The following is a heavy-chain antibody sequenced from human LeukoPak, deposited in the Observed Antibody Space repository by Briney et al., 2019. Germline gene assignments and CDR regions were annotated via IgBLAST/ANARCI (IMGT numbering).Heavy chain of an antibody. V-gene: IGHV4-59*01. CDR2: IYYSGST. CDR1: GGSISSYY. Sequence: SETLSLTCTVSGGSISSYYWSWIRQPPGKGLEWIGYIYYSGSTNYNPSLKSRVTISVDTSKNQFSLKLSSVTAADTAVYYCARALGSYGSGSNWFDPWGQGTLVTVSS. D-gene: IGHD3-10*01. J-gene: IGHJ5*02. CDR3: ARALGSYGSGSNWFDP.